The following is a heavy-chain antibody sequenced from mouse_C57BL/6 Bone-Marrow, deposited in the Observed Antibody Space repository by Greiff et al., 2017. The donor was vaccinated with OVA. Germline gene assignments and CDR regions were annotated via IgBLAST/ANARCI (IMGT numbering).Heavy chain of an antibody. J-gene: IGHJ2*01. CDR1: GYTFTSYN. V-gene: IGHV1-12*01. Sequence: ESGAELVRPGASVKMSCKASGYTFTSYNMHWVKQTPRQGLEWIGAIYPGNGDTSYNQKFKGKATLTVDKSSSTAYMQLSSLTSEDSAVYFCARGDYYGSFYYFDYWGQGTTLTVSS. D-gene: IGHD1-1*01. CDR3: ARGDYYGSFYYFDY. CDR2: IYPGNGDT.